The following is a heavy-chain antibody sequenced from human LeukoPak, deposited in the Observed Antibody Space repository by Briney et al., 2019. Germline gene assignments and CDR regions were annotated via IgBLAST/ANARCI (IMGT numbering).Heavy chain of an antibody. V-gene: IGHV4-59*08. CDR2: IYYSGST. Sequence: SETLSLTCTVSGGSISSYYWSWIRQPPGKGLEGIGYIYYSGSTNYNPSLKSRVTISVDTSKNQFSLKLSSVTAADTAVYYCARHTLGWSPDAFDIWGQGTMVTVSS. D-gene: IGHD3/OR15-3a*01. J-gene: IGHJ3*02. CDR3: ARHTLGWSPDAFDI. CDR1: GGSISSYY.